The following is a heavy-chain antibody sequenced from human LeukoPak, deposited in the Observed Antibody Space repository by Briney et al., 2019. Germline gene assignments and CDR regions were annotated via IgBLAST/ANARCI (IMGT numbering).Heavy chain of an antibody. J-gene: IGHJ4*02. CDR3: AKGGHIVVVTANTPLFDY. D-gene: IGHD2-21*02. V-gene: IGHV3-23*01. Sequence: GGSLRLSCAASGFTFSSYAMSWVRQAPGKGLEWVTAICYGGGSTYYADSVKGRFTISRDNSKNTLYLQMNSLRAEDTAVYYCAKGGHIVVVTANTPLFDYWGQGTLVTVSS. CDR2: ICYGGGST. CDR1: GFTFSSYA.